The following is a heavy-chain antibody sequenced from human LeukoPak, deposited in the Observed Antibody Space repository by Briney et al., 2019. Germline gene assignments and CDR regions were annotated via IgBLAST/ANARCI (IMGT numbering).Heavy chain of an antibody. Sequence: PGGSLRLSCAASGFTFSSYWMSWVRQAPGKGLDWEANIKQDGSEKYYVDSVKGRFTISRDNAKNSLYLQMNSLRAEDTAVYYCARWNQYCSGGSCYNWFDPWGQGTLVAVSS. CDR1: GFTFSSYW. V-gene: IGHV3-7*01. CDR3: ARWNQYCSGGSCYNWFDP. CDR2: IKQDGSEK. J-gene: IGHJ5*02. D-gene: IGHD2-15*01.